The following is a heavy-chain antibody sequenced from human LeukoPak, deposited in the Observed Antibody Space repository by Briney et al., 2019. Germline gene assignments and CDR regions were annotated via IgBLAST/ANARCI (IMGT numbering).Heavy chain of an antibody. Sequence: SETLSLTCTVSGGSISSYYWSWIRQPPGKGLEWIGYIYYSGSTNYNPSLKSRVTISVDTSKNQFSLKLSSVTAADTAVYYCAGDQGFWYSDRWGRGTLVTVSS. J-gene: IGHJ2*01. CDR1: GGSISSYY. CDR3: AGDQGFWYSDR. V-gene: IGHV4-59*01. CDR2: IYYSGST.